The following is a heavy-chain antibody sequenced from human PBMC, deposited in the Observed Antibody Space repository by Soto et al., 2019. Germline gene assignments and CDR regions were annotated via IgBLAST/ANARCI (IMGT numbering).Heavy chain of an antibody. CDR2: IKQYGSEK. D-gene: IGHD1-1*01. Sequence: GGSLRLSCAASGFTFSSYWMSWVRQAPGKGLEWVANIKQYGSEKYYVDSVKGRFTISRDNAKNSLYLQMNSLRAEDTAVYYCARVDWNDAFDIWGQGTMVTVSS. CDR1: GFTFSSYW. V-gene: IGHV3-7*01. CDR3: ARVDWNDAFDI. J-gene: IGHJ3*02.